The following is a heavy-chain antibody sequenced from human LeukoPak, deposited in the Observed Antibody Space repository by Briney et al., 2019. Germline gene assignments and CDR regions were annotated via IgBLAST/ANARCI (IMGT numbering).Heavy chain of an antibody. Sequence: RSGGSLRLSCAASGFTFSSYAMSWVRQAPGKGLEWVSAISGSGGSTYYADSVKGRFTISRDNSKNTLYLQMNSLRAGDTAVYYCAKLMSDFDWLFSGAFDIWGQGTMVTVSS. D-gene: IGHD3-9*01. CDR2: ISGSGGST. V-gene: IGHV3-23*01. CDR3: AKLMSDFDWLFSGAFDI. CDR1: GFTFSSYA. J-gene: IGHJ3*02.